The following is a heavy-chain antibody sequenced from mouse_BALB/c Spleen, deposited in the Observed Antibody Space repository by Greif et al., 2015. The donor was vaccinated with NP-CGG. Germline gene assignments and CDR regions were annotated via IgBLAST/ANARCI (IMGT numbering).Heavy chain of an antibody. Sequence: VKLMESGAELVRPGTSVKISCKASGYTFTNYWLGWVKQRPGHGLEWIGDIYPGGGYTNYNEKFKGKATLTADTSSSTAYIQLSSLTSEDSAVYFCARGGGNYAYYFDYCGQGTTLTVSS. V-gene: IGHV1-63*02. CDR2: IYPGGGYT. CDR1: GYTFTNYW. D-gene: IGHD2-1*01. J-gene: IGHJ2*01. CDR3: ARGGGNYAYYFDY.